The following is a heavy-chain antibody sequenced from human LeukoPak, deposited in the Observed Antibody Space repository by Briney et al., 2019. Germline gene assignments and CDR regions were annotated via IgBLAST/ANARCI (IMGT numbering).Heavy chain of an antibody. Sequence: SETLSLTCTVSGGSISSSYWSWIRQPPGKGLEWIGYIYTSGSTNYNPSLMSRVTISVDTSKNQFSLNLSSVTAADTAVYYCARRRSGGRDFDYWGRGTLVTVSS. CDR1: GGSISSSY. CDR3: ARRRSGGRDFDY. V-gene: IGHV4-4*09. J-gene: IGHJ4*02. CDR2: IYTSGST. D-gene: IGHD2-15*01.